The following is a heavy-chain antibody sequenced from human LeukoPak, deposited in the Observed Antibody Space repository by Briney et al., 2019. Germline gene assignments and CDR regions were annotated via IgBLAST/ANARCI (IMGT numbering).Heavy chain of an antibody. J-gene: IGHJ5*02. CDR1: GGAISSGGYY. Sequence: AQTLSLTCTVTGGAISSGGYYWTWIRQHPGKGPEWSGNIYYSGTTNYNPPLKSRVIISVDTSKNQFSLRLSSVTAADTAVYYCAREGQLGDFDPWGQGTLVTVSS. CDR3: AREGQLGDFDP. V-gene: IGHV4-31*03. D-gene: IGHD6-13*01. CDR2: IYYSGTT.